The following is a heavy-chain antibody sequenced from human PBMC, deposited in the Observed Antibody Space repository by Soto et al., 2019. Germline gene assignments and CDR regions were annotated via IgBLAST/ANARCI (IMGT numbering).Heavy chain of an antibody. CDR1: GGSISSGGYY. CDR2: IYYSGST. D-gene: IGHD3-3*01. V-gene: IGHV4-31*03. J-gene: IGHJ5*02. CDR3: ARDLAVYDFWSGYYIGWFDP. Sequence: QVQLQESGPGLVKPSQTLSLTCTVSGGSISSGGYYWSWIRQHPGKGLEWIGYIYYSGSTYYNPSLKSRVTISVDTSKNQFSLKLSSVTAADTAVYYCARDLAVYDFWSGYYIGWFDPWGQGTLVTVSS.